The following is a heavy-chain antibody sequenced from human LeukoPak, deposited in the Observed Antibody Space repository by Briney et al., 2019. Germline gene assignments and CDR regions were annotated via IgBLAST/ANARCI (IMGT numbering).Heavy chain of an antibody. Sequence: GGSLRLSCAASGFTFSTYSMNWVRQAPGKGLEWVSSITTSSYIYYADSVKGRFTISRDNAKNSLYLQMNSLRAEDTAVYYCARRAGNSIAYDYGGQGTLVTVSS. CDR1: GFTFSTYS. J-gene: IGHJ4*02. CDR3: ARRAGNSIAYDY. V-gene: IGHV3-21*01. CDR2: ITTSSYI. D-gene: IGHD3-22*01.